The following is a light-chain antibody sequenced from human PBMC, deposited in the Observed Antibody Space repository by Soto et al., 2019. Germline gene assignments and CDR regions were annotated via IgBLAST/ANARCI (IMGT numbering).Light chain of an antibody. CDR1: SSDVGGYNY. CDR3: SSYTGFSTPV. J-gene: IGLJ2*01. CDR2: EVS. Sequence: QSVLTQPASVSGSPGQSITISCTGTSSDVGGYNYVSWYQQHPGKAPKLMIYEVSNRPSGVSNRFSGSKSGNTASLTISGLQAEDEADYYCSSYTGFSTPVFGGGTKVTVL. V-gene: IGLV2-14*01.